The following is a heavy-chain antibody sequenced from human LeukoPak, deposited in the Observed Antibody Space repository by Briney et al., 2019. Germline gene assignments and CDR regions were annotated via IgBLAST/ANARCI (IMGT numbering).Heavy chain of an antibody. CDR2: ISGSGGST. CDR1: GFTFSSYA. J-gene: IGHJ3*02. D-gene: IGHD3-22*01. CDR3: AKYYYDSSGYYPDAFDI. V-gene: IGHV3-23*01. Sequence: PGGSLRLSCAASGFTFSSYAMSWVRQAPGKGLEWVSAISGSGGSTYYADSVKGRFTISRDISKNTLYLQMNSLRAEDTAVYYCAKYYYDSSGYYPDAFDIWGQGTMVTVSS.